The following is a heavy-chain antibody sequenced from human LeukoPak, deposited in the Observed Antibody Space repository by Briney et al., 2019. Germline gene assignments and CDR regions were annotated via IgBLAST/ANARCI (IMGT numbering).Heavy chain of an antibody. J-gene: IGHJ4*02. D-gene: IGHD6-19*01. CDR2: TYYSGST. Sequence: PSETLSLTCTVSGGSISSSSYYWGWIRQPPGKGLEWIGSTYYSGSTYYNPSLKSRVTISVDTSKNQFSLKLSSVTAADTAVYYCARVKIAVASDYWGQGTLVTVSS. CDR3: ARVKIAVASDY. CDR1: GGSISSSSYY. V-gene: IGHV4-39*01.